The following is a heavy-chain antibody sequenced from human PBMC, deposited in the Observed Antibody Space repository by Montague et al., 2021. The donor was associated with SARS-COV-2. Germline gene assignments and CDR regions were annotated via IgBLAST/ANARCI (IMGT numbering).Heavy chain of an antibody. CDR3: AKMDYGDSTQDY. Sequence: SLSFSASGFPFDDYAMHWVRQAPGKGLEWVSGISWNSGSIGYADSVKGRFTISRDNAKNSLYLQMNSLRAEDTALYYCAKMDYGDSTQDYWGQGTLVTVSS. D-gene: IGHD4-17*01. V-gene: IGHV3-9*01. J-gene: IGHJ4*02. CDR2: ISWNSGSI. CDR1: GFPFDDYA.